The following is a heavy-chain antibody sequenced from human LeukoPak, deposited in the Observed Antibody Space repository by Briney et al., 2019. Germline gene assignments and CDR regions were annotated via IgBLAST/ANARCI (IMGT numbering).Heavy chain of an antibody. V-gene: IGHV4-59*08. CDR2: IYYSGST. CDR3: ARHPKYSSSWYSFDY. D-gene: IGHD6-13*01. Sequence: SETLSLTCTVSGGSISSYYWSWIRQPPGKGLEWIGYIYYSGSTNYNPSLESRVTISVDTSKNQFSLKLSSVTAADTAVYYCARHPKYSSSWYSFDYWGQGTLVTVSS. CDR1: GGSISSYY. J-gene: IGHJ4*02.